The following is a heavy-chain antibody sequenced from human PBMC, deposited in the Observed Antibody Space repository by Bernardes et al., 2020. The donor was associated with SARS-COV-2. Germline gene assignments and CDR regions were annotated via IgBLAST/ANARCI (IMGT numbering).Heavy chain of an antibody. CDR3: AKEWDTVPGNAFDI. CDR2: IRGNGTTT. Sequence: GESLFLSCAASGFTFSSYAMSWVRQAPGKGLEWVSAIRGNGTTTYYADSVKGRFTISRDNSENTLYLQMNSLRVEDTAVYYCAKEWDTVPGNAFDIWGHGTLVTVSS. V-gene: IGHV3-23*01. J-gene: IGHJ3*02. D-gene: IGHD2-8*01. CDR1: GFTFSSYA.